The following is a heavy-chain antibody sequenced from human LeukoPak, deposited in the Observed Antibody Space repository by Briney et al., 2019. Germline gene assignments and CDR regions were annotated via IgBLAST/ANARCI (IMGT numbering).Heavy chain of an antibody. CDR3: AIHATYNWSDDY. Sequence: LGASLKISCQGSGSSFTTYWISWVRQLPGKGLEWMGRIDPSDYYTNYSPSFQGHVTISADKSISTGYLQWSSLKASDTAMYYCAIHATYNWSDDYWGQGTLVTVSS. D-gene: IGHD1-1*01. V-gene: IGHV5-10-1*01. CDR1: GSSFTTYW. J-gene: IGHJ4*02. CDR2: IDPSDYYT.